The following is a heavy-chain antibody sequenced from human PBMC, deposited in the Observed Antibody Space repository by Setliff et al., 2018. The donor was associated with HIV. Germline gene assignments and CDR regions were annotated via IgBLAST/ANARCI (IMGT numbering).Heavy chain of an antibody. CDR3: ARNDDYGGKSHDC. V-gene: IGHV4-61*02. CDR2: ISTDGGT. J-gene: IGHJ4*02. CDR1: GGSISSGHYF. D-gene: IGHD4-17*01. Sequence: SETLSLTCSVSGGSISSGHYFWSWIRQPAGKGLEWIGRISTDGGTNYNPSLKSRVTISVDTSKSQFSLKLTSVTAADTAVYYCARNDDYGGKSHDCWGQGTLVTVSS.